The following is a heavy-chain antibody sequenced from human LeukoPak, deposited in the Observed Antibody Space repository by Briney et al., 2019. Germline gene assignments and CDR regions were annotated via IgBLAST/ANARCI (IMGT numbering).Heavy chain of an antibody. J-gene: IGHJ4*02. D-gene: IGHD3-10*01. Sequence: GGSLRLSCAASGFTFSSYSMNWVRQAPGKGLEWVAVISYDGSNKYYADSVKGRFTISRDNSKNTLYLQMNSLRAEDTAVYYCASDYYGSGSSYYFDYWGQGTLVTVSS. V-gene: IGHV3-30*03. CDR3: ASDYYGSGSSYYFDY. CDR1: GFTFSSYS. CDR2: ISYDGSNK.